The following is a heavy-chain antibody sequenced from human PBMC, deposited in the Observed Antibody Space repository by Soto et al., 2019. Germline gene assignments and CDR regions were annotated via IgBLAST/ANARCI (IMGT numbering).Heavy chain of an antibody. CDR1: GFTVSSNY. V-gene: IGHV3-66*01. Sequence: EVQLVESGGGLVQPGGSLRLSCAASGFTVSSNYMSWVRQAPGKGLEWVSVIYSGGSTYYADSVKGRFTISRDNSENTLYLQMNSLRAEDTAVYYCARTCSGGTCSFDDWGQGTLVTVSS. CDR2: IYSGGST. J-gene: IGHJ4*02. CDR3: ARTCSGGTCSFDD. D-gene: IGHD2-15*01.